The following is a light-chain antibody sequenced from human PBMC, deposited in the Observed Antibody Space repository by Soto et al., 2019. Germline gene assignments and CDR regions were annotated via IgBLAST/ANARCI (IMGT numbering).Light chain of an antibody. CDR3: QQYLSSPHT. J-gene: IGKJ4*01. Sequence: EIVLTQSPGTLSLSPGERATLSCMASQSVISYYLAWYQQKPGQAPRLLIYGASSRASGIPDRFSGSGSGTDFTLSINRLEPEDFAVYYCQQYLSSPHTFGGGTKVEIK. CDR1: QSVISYY. V-gene: IGKV3-20*01. CDR2: GAS.